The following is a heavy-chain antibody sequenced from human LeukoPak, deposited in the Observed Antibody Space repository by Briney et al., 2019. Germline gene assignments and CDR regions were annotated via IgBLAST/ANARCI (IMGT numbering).Heavy chain of an antibody. Sequence: PSETPSLTCTVSGGSISSSSYYWGWIRQPPGKGLEWIGSIYYSGSTYYNPSLKSRVTISVDTSKNQFSLKLSSVTAADTAVYYCARGYYYGSGPDVYYFDYWGQGTLVTVSS. V-gene: IGHV4-39*07. D-gene: IGHD3-10*01. CDR2: IYYSGST. CDR1: GGSISSSSYY. CDR3: ARGYYYGSGPDVYYFDY. J-gene: IGHJ4*02.